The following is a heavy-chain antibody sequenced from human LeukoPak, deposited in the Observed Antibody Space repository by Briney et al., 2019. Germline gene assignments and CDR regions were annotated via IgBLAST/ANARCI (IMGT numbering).Heavy chain of an antibody. CDR1: GYTFTSYG. CDR3: ARYSGSPAYYYYGMDV. D-gene: IGHD1-26*01. CDR2: ISAYDGNT. V-gene: IGHV1-18*01. Sequence: ASVKVSCKASGYTFTSYGISWVRQAPGQGLEWMGWISAYDGNTNYAQKLQGRVIMTTDTSTSAAYMELRSLRSDDTAVYYCARYSGSPAYYYYGMDVWGQGTTVTVSS. J-gene: IGHJ6*02.